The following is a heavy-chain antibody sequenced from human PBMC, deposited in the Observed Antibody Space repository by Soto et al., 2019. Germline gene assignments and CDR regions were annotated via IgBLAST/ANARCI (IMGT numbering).Heavy chain of an antibody. D-gene: IGHD1-26*01. Sequence: EVQLVESGGGLVQPGASLRLSCAASGFTFSYYWMHWVRQAPGKGLVWVSRIHSDGSSTTYADSVKGRFTISGDNARNTLDLQMNSLRAEDTAVYYCARGDRGAFDLWGQGTVVTVSS. V-gene: IGHV3-74*01. CDR2: IHSDGSST. J-gene: IGHJ3*01. CDR1: GFTFSYYW. CDR3: ARGDRGAFDL.